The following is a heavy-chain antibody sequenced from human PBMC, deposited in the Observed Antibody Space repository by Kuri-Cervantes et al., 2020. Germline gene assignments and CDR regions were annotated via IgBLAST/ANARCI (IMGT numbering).Heavy chain of an antibody. CDR2: INAGNGNT. CDR3: AAESLGSVRPGFDP. CDR1: GYTFTSYA. D-gene: IGHD3-16*01. Sequence: ASVKVSCKASGYTFTSYAIHWVRQAPAQRLDWMGWINAGNGNTKYSQKFQGRVTITRDTSASTAYMELSSLRSEDTAVYYCAAESLGSVRPGFDPWGQGTLVTVSS. J-gene: IGHJ5*02. V-gene: IGHV1-3*01.